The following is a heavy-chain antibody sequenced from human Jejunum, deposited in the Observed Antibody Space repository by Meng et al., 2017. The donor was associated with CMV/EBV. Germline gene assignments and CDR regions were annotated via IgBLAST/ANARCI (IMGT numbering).Heavy chain of an antibody. CDR1: YTLPACY. CDR3: ARVRSRYNWNDDAF. J-gene: IGHJ4*02. V-gene: IGHV1-2*02. Sequence: YTLPACYIQWVRQAPGQGLEWMGCIAPSTGTTNYAQKLQVRVNMTRDTSITTSYMELSSLTSDDTAVYFCARVRSRYNWNDDAFWGQGTLVTVSS. CDR2: IAPSTGTT. D-gene: IGHD1-20*01.